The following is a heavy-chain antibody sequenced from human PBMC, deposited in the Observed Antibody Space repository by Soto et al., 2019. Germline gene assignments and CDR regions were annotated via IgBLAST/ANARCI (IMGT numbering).Heavy chain of an antibody. CDR2: IIPIFGTA. V-gene: IGHV1-69*01. J-gene: IGHJ4*02. CDR3: ARGVTAVTRPPYYFDY. D-gene: IGHD4-17*01. Sequence: QVQLVQSGAEVKKPGSSVKVSCKASGGTFSSYAISWVRQAPGQGLEWMGGIIPIFGTANYAQKFQGRVTITADESTSTAYMELSSLRSGDTAVYYCARGVTAVTRPPYYFDYWGQGTLVTVSS. CDR1: GGTFSSYA.